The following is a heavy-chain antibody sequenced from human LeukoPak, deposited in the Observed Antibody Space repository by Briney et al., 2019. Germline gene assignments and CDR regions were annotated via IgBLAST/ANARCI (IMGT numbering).Heavy chain of an antibody. CDR3: AREILEDIVVVPAATIYYYYYYMDV. D-gene: IGHD2-2*01. CDR1: GFTFSSYS. Sequence: KPGGSLRLSCAASGFTFSSYSMNWVRQAPGKGLEWVSSISSSGSYIYYADSVKGRFTISRDNAKNSLYLQMNSLRAEDTAVYYCAREILEDIVVVPAATIYYYYYYMDVWGKGTTVTVSS. V-gene: IGHV3-21*01. CDR2: ISSSGSYI. J-gene: IGHJ6*03.